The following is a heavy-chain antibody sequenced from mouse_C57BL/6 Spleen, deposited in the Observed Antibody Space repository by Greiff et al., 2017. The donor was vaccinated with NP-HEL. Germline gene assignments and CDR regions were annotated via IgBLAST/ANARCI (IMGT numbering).Heavy chain of an antibody. D-gene: IGHD1-2*01. Sequence: DVKLVESGGGLVQPGGSLKLSCAASGFTFSDYYMYWVRQTPEKRLEWVAYISNGGGSTYYPDTVKGRFTISRDNAKNTLYLQMSRLKSEDTAMYYCASPTAGFAYWGQGTLVTVSA. CDR2: ISNGGGST. J-gene: IGHJ3*01. CDR1: GFTFSDYY. CDR3: ASPTAGFAY. V-gene: IGHV5-12*01.